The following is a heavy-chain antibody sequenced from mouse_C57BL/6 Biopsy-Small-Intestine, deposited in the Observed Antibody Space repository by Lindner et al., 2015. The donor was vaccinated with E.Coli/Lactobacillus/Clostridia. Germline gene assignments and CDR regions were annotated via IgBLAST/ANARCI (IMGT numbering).Heavy chain of an antibody. V-gene: IGHV1-85*01. D-gene: IGHD4-1*02. Sequence: VQLQESGPELAKPGASVKLSCKASGYTFTNYDINWVIQRPGQGLEWIGWIYPGNDNTKYDEKFKDKATLTVDTSSSTAYMELHSLTPEDSAVYFCARWGLNWHFFDYWGQGTTLTVSA. CDR3: ARWGLNWHFFDY. CDR2: IYPGNDNT. CDR1: GYTFTNYD. J-gene: IGHJ2*01.